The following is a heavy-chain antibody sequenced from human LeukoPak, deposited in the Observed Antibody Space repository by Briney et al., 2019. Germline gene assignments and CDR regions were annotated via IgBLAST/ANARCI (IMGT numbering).Heavy chain of an antibody. CDR1: GGSISSYY. D-gene: IGHD1-7*01. CDR2: IYYSGST. V-gene: IGHV4-59*01. CDR3: ARENWNYGVPFDY. Sequence: SETLSLTCTVSGGSISSYYWSWIRQPPGKGLEWIGYIYYSGSTNYNPSLKSRVTISVGTSKNQFSLKLSSVTAADTAVYYCARENWNYGVPFDYWGQGTLVTVSS. J-gene: IGHJ4*02.